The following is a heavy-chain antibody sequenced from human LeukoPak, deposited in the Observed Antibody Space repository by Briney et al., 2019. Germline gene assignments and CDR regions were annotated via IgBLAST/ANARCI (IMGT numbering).Heavy chain of an antibody. D-gene: IGHD3-10*01. Sequence: SETLSLTCTVSGGSISRSRYYWGWIREPPGKGLEWFASIFYSGSTYYNPSLKSRVTTSVDTSKNQISLKLSSVTAADTAVYYCARESYGSRSYDYYYYYKDVWGKGTTVTVSS. V-gene: IGHV4-39*07. CDR2: IFYSGST. CDR1: GGSISRSRYY. J-gene: IGHJ6*03. CDR3: ARESYGSRSYDYYYYYKDV.